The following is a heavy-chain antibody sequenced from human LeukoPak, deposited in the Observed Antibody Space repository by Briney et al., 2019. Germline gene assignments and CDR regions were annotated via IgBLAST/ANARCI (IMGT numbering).Heavy chain of an antibody. CDR3: ARETIYYDFWSGYRNYHWFDP. J-gene: IGHJ5*02. CDR1: GGSISSGGYY. V-gene: IGHV4-31*03. Sequence: SETLSLTCTVSGGSISSGGYYWSWIRQHPGKGLEWIGYIYYSGSTYYNPSLKSRVTISVDTSKNQFSLKLSSVTAADTAVYYCARETIYYDFWSGYRNYHWFDPWGQGTLVTVSS. D-gene: IGHD3-3*01. CDR2: IYYSGST.